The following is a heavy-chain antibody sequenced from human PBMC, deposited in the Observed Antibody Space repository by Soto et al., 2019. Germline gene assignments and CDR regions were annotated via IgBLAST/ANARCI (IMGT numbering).Heavy chain of an antibody. Sequence: QITLKESGPTLVKPPQTLTLTCTFSGFSLSTSGVGVGWIRQPPGKALEWLALIYWDDDKRYSPSLNSRLTITKDTPKNQVVLTMTNMDPVDTATYYCAHSRPPRLLDYWGQGTLVNVSS. V-gene: IGHV2-5*02. J-gene: IGHJ4*02. CDR2: IYWDDDK. D-gene: IGHD6-6*01. CDR3: AHSRPPRLLDY. CDR1: GFSLSTSGVG.